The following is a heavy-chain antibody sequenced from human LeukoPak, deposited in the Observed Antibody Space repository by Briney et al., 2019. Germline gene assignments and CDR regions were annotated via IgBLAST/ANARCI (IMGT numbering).Heavy chain of an antibody. CDR2: INPNSGGT. D-gene: IGHD6-13*01. CDR3: AREQQLVHTYYYYYYYMDV. Sequence: GASVKVSCKASGYTFTSYGISWVRQAPGQGLEWMGWINPNSGGTNYAQKFQGRVTMTRDTSISTAYMELSRLRSDDTAVYYCAREQQLVHTYYYYYYYMDVWGKGTTVTVSS. CDR1: GYTFTSYG. V-gene: IGHV1-2*02. J-gene: IGHJ6*03.